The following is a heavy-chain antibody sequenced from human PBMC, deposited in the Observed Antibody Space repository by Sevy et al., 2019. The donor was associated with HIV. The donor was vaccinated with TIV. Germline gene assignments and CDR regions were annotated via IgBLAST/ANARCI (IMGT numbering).Heavy chain of an antibody. V-gene: IGHV3-15*01. CDR1: GFTFSNAW. D-gene: IGHD6-13*01. CDR2: IKSKTDGGTT. J-gene: IGHJ4*02. Sequence: GGSLRLSCAASGFTFSNAWMSWVRQAPGKGLEWVGRIKSKTDGGTTDYAAPVKGRFTISRDDSKNTLYLQMNSLKTEDTAVYYCTTRSYSSSWYYFDYWGQGTLVTVS. CDR3: TTRSYSSSWYYFDY.